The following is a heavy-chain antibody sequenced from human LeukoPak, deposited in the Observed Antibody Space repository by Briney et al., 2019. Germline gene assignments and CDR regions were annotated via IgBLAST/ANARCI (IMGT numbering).Heavy chain of an antibody. J-gene: IGHJ6*02. Sequence: GGSLRLSCAASGFTFSSYAMSWVRQAPGKGLEWVSSISSSSSYIYYADSVKGRFTISRDNAKNSLYLQMNSLRAEDTAVYYCARDEVGYCSSTSCYTLLDRETLPTYGMDVWGQGTTVTVSS. V-gene: IGHV3-21*01. CDR3: ARDEVGYCSSTSCYTLLDRETLPTYGMDV. CDR1: GFTFSSYA. CDR2: ISSSSSYI. D-gene: IGHD2-2*02.